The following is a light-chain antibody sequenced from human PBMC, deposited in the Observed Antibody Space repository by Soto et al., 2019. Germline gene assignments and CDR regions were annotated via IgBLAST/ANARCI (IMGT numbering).Light chain of an antibody. Sequence: QSALTQPPSASGSPGQSVTISCTGTSSDVGDYKFVSWYQQHPGKAPKLLIYEVSRRPSRVPDRFSGSKSGNTASLTVSGLQAEDEADYYCSSYAGNNNVVFGGGTKLTV. J-gene: IGLJ2*01. CDR3: SSYAGNNNVV. CDR1: SSDVGDYKF. CDR2: EVS. V-gene: IGLV2-8*01.